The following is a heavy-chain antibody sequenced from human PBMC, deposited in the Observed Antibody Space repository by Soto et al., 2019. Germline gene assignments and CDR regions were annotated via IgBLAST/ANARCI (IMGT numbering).Heavy chain of an antibody. CDR3: AKDSMGLSINYDFWSGPSGMDV. V-gene: IGHV3-23*01. Sequence: PGGSLRLSCAASGFTFSSYAMSWVRQAPGKGLEWVSAISGSGGSTYYADSVKGRFTISRDNSKNTLYLQMNSLRAEDTAVYYCAKDSMGLSINYDFWSGPSGMDVWGQGTTVTVSS. CDR1: GFTFSSYA. J-gene: IGHJ6*02. D-gene: IGHD3-3*01. CDR2: ISGSGGST.